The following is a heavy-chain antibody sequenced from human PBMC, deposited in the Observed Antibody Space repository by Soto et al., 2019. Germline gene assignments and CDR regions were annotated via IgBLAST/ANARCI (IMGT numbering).Heavy chain of an antibody. CDR1: AFNFSNYG. Sequence: GGSLRLSCAASAFNFSNYGMHWVRQAPGKGLEWVAYITYDVSNEFYADSVKGRFTISRDNSKNALFLQMNSLRPEDTAVYYSRAVPINSDNTPFRDYWGQGALVTVSS. J-gene: IGHJ4*02. CDR2: ITYDVSNE. V-gene: IGHV3-30*03. CDR3: RAVPINSDNTPFRDY. D-gene: IGHD6-19*01.